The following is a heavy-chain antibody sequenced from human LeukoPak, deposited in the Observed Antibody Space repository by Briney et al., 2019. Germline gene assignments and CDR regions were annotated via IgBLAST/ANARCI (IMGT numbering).Heavy chain of an antibody. CDR3: ARVYDWNDVGFDY. Sequence: GGSLRLSCAASGFTFSSYAMSWVRQAPGKGLEWVSVISGSGDSTYYADSVKGRFTISRDNSKNTLYLQMNSLRAEDTAVYYCARVYDWNDVGFDYWGQGTLVTVSS. CDR1: GFTFSSYA. CDR2: ISGSGDST. D-gene: IGHD1-20*01. V-gene: IGHV3-23*01. J-gene: IGHJ4*02.